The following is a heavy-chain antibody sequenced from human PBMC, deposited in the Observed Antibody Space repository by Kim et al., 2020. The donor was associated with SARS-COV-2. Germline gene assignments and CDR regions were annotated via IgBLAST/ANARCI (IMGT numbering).Heavy chain of an antibody. CDR3: ARESFLPPDYPNGVLGIWYFDL. CDR1: GFTFDDYG. J-gene: IGHJ2*01. D-gene: IGHD2-8*01. V-gene: IGHV3-20*01. CDR2: INWNGGST. Sequence: GGSLRLSCAASGFTFDDYGMSWVRQAPGKGLELVSGINWNGGSTGYADSVKGRFTISRDNAKNSLYLQMNSLRAEDTALYHCARESFLPPDYPNGVLGIWYFDLWGRGTLVTVSS.